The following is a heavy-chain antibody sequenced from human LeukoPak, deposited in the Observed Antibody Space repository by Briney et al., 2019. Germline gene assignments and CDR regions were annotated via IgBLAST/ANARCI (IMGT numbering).Heavy chain of an antibody. D-gene: IGHD6-13*01. J-gene: IGHJ4*02. CDR3: ARGDSSSWYYFDY. CDR1: GFTFSSYE. Sequence: GGSLRLSCAASGFTFSSYEMNWVRQAPGKGLEWVSVIYSGGSTYYADSVKGRFTISRDNSKNTLYLQMNSPRAEDTAVYYCARGDSSSWYYFDYWGQGTLVTVSS. CDR2: IYSGGST. V-gene: IGHV3-66*02.